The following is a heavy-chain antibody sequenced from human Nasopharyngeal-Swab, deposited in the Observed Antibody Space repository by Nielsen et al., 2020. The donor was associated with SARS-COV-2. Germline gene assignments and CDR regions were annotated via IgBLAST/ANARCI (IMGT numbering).Heavy chain of an antibody. CDR2: ISWNSGSI. J-gene: IGHJ4*02. Sequence: SLKISCAASGFTFDEYAMHWVRQGPGKGLEWISGISWNSGSIGYADSVKGRFTISRDNAKNSLYPQMNSLRPEDTALYYCAKLPPDYYDSSASSDYWGQGTLVTVSS. CDR3: AKLPPDYYDSSASSDY. V-gene: IGHV3-9*01. D-gene: IGHD3-22*01. CDR1: GFTFDEYA.